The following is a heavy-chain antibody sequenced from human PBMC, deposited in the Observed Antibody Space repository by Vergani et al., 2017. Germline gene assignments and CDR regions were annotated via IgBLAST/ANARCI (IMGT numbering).Heavy chain of an antibody. CDR3: AREVTFSSTSCYTGAFDI. V-gene: IGHV4-59*01. CDR2: IYYSGST. J-gene: IGHJ3*02. Sequence: QVQLQESGPGLVKPSETLSLTCTVSGGSISSYHWSWIRQPPGKGLEWIGYIYYSGSTNYNPSLKSRVTISVDTSKNQFSLKLSSVTAADTAVYYCAREVTFSSTSCYTGAFDIWGQGTMVTVSS. CDR1: GGSISSYH. D-gene: IGHD2-2*02.